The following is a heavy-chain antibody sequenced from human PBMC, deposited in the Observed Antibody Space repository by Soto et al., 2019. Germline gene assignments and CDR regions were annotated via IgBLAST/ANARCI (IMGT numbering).Heavy chain of an antibody. V-gene: IGHV6-1*01. CDR2: TYYRSKWYN. Sequence: SQTLSLTCAISGDSVSSNSAAWNWIRQSPSRGLEWLGRTYYRSKWYNDYAVSVKSRITINPDTSKNQFSLQLNSVTPEDTAVYYCARTYYDILTGYYPAPRFDYWGQGTLVTVSS. CDR3: ARTYYDILTGYYPAPRFDY. CDR1: GDSVSSNSAA. J-gene: IGHJ4*02. D-gene: IGHD3-9*01.